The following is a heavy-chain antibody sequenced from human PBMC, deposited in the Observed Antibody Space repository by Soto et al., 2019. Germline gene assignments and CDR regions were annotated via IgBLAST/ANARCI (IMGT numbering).Heavy chain of an antibody. CDR1: RVPISIFD. J-gene: IGHJ4*02. CDR2: ISYSGST. D-gene: IGHD3-22*01. V-gene: IGHV4-59*08. CDR3: ARQDSSGYGFDY. Sequence: SGTLSLTCTLSRVPISIFDWNWIRQLLGGGLVWIGYISYSGSTNYNPSLKSRVTISVDTSKNHCSLKLSSVTATDTAVYYWARQDSSGYGFDYWGQGTLVTVSS.